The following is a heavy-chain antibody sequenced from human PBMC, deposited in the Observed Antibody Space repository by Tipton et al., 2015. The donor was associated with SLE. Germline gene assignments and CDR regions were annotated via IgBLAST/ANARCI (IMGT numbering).Heavy chain of an antibody. J-gene: IGHJ6*02. D-gene: IGHD1-26*01. CDR2: IYYSGST. CDR3: ARLREGYYYYYDMDV. Sequence: TLSLTCTVSGGSISSYYWSWIRQPPGKGLEWIGYIYYSGSTNYNPSLKSRVTISVDTSKNQFSLNLRSVTAADMAVYYCARLREGYYYYYDMDVWGQGTTVTVSS. V-gene: IGHV4-59*12. CDR1: GGSISSYY.